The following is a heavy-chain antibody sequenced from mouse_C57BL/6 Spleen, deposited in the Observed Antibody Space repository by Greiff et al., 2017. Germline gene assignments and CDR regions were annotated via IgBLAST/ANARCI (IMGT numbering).Heavy chain of an antibody. CDR1: GYTFTGYW. CDR3: ASGYGSHYWYFDV. J-gene: IGHJ1*03. V-gene: IGHV1-9*01. CDR2: IYPGSGST. D-gene: IGHD2-10*02. Sequence: VQRVESGAELMKPGASVKLSCKATGYTFTGYWIAWVKQRPGHGLEWIGEIYPGSGSTNYKEKFKGRSTFTADTSSNTAYMQLSSLTSEDSAIYYCASGYGSHYWYFDVWGTGTTVTVSS.